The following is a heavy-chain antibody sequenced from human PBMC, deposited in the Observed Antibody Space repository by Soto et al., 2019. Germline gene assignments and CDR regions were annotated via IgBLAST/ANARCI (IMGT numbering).Heavy chain of an antibody. CDR1: GGSISSGGYS. D-gene: IGHD1-1*01. CDR3: ARGLWNDVFQY. J-gene: IGHJ1*01. V-gene: IGHV4-30-2*01. CDR2: VHHTGST. Sequence: SETLSLTCAVYGGSISSGGYSWTWIRQPPRKGLEWIGYVHHTGSTTYNPSLKTRVNISVDRPNNQFFLTLTSATAADSAIYYCARGLWNDVFQYCGRRILVTVSS.